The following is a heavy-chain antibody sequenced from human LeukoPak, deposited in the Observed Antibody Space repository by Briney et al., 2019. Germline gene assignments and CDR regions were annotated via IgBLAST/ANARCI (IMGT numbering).Heavy chain of an antibody. CDR2: ISSSSSYI. J-gene: IGHJ3*02. Sequence: GGSLRLSCTASGFTFSSYWMNWVRQAPGKGLEWVSSISSSSSYIYYADSVKGRFTISRDNAKNSLYLQMNSLRAEDTAVYYCARDRRYSGYDPPDDAFDIWGQGTMVTVSS. CDR3: ARDRRYSGYDPPDDAFDI. D-gene: IGHD5-12*01. CDR1: GFTFSSYW. V-gene: IGHV3-21*01.